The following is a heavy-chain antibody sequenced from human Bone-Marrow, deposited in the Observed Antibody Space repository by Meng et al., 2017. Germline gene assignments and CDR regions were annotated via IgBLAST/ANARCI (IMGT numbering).Heavy chain of an antibody. V-gene: IGHV3-9*01. CDR3: AKALDYAFDY. CDR1: GFTFDDYA. CDR2: ISWNSGSI. J-gene: IGHJ4*02. Sequence: SLKISCAASGFTFDDYAMHWVRQAPGKGLEWVSGISWNSGSIGYADSVKGRFTISRDNAKNSLHLQMNSLRAEDTALYYCAKALDYAFDYWGQGTLVTVSS. D-gene: IGHD4-17*01.